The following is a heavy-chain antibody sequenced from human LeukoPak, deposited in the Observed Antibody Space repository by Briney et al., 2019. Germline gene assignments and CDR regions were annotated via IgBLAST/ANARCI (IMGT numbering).Heavy chain of an antibody. D-gene: IGHD5-24*01. Sequence: PGGTLRLSCAASGFTFSSYGMSWGRQDPGKGLVWVLAISGSGCSTHYADSVKGRFTISRDNSKNPLYLQMNSLRAEDTAVYYCAKYKLGDGYNYGWFDPWGQGTLVTVSS. V-gene: IGHV3-23*01. CDR3: AKYKLGDGYNYGWFDP. J-gene: IGHJ5*02. CDR1: GFTFSSYG. CDR2: ISGSGCST.